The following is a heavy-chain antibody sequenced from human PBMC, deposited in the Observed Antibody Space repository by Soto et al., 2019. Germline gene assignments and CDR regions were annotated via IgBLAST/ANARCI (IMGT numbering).Heavy chain of an antibody. Sequence: EVQLVESGGGLVKPGGSLRLSCAASGFTFSSHTMTWVRQAPGKGLEWVSSISSSSGYIHYADSVKGRLTISIDNTNNSLYLQMNSLRAEEAALYYCAGRIAAGGGLDVWGQVTTVSVSS. D-gene: IGHD6-13*01. CDR1: GFTFSSHT. CDR2: ISSSSGYI. J-gene: IGHJ6*02. V-gene: IGHV3-21*02. CDR3: AGRIAAGGGLDV.